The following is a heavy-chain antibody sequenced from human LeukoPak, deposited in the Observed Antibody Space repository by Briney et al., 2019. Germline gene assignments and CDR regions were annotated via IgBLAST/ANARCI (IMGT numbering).Heavy chain of an antibody. CDR2: ISYDGSNK. D-gene: IGHD3-9*01. J-gene: IGHJ4*02. Sequence: GGSLRLSCAGSGYTFSSYAMHWVRQAPGKGPEWVAVISYDGSNKYYADSVKGRFTISRDNSKNTLYLQMNSLSAEDTAVYYCAGQYYNILTGHYTSIDYWGQGTLVTVSS. CDR1: GYTFSSYA. V-gene: IGHV3-30*04. CDR3: AGQYYNILTGHYTSIDY.